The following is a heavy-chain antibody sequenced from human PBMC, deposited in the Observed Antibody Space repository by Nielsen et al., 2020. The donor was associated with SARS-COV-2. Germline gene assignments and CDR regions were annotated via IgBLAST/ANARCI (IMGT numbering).Heavy chain of an antibody. J-gene: IGHJ6*02. V-gene: IGHV1-2*06. CDR3: ARAIVVVPAAMPVYYYYYYGMDV. D-gene: IGHD2-2*01. CDR2: INPNSGGT. Sequence: WVRQAPGQGLEWMGRINPNSGGTNYAQKFQGRVTMTRDTSISTAYMELSRLRSDDTAVYYCARAIVVVPAAMPVYYYYYYGMDVWGQGTTVTVSS.